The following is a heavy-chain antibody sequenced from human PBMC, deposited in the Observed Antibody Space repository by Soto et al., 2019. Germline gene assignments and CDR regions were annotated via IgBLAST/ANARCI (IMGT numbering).Heavy chain of an antibody. CDR3: AKTALGWFDP. CDR1: GGSISSYY. D-gene: IGHD2-21*02. J-gene: IGHJ5*02. V-gene: IGHV4-59*01. Sequence: PSETLSLTCSVSGGSISSYYWSWIRQPPGKGLEWIGYIFYRGRSGSTNYNPSLKSRVIISVDTSKNQFSLKLTSVTAVDTAVYYCAKTALGWFDPWGQGTLVTVSS. CDR2: IFYRGRSGST.